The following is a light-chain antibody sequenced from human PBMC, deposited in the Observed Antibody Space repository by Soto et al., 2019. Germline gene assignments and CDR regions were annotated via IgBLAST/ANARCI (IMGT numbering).Light chain of an antibody. CDR2: GAS. V-gene: IGKV3D-15*01. CDR3: QQYHNWVT. J-gene: IGKJ4*01. Sequence: EIVMTQSPGTLSVSPGERATLSCGASQSVSSNVAWYQQKSGQAPRLLIYGASTRATGIPARFSGSGSGTEFTLTISSLQSEDFAVYYCQQYHNWVTFGGGTKVDIK. CDR1: QSVSSN.